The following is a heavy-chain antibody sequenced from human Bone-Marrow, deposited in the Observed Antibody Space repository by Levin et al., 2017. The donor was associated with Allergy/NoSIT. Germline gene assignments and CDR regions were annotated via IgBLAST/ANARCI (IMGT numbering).Heavy chain of an antibody. D-gene: IGHD3-9*01. Sequence: GGSLRLSCAASGFKFKDFAMHWVRQAPGKGLEWVGFIWYDASNKNYGESAKGRFTISRDNSKNMLFLQMNSLMVEDTAVYYCARDKGTGYSLDYWGQGTLLTVPS. V-gene: IGHV3-33*02. CDR2: IWYDASNK. CDR3: ARDKGTGYSLDY. J-gene: IGHJ4*02. CDR1: GFKFKDFA.